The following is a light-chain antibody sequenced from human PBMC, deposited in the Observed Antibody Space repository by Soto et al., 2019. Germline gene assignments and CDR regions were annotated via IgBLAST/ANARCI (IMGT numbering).Light chain of an antibody. CDR2: KAS. CDR1: QSISSY. J-gene: IGKJ1*01. CDR3: QQYSRHWT. Sequence: DIQMTQSPSSLSASVGDRVTITCRASQSISSYLNWYQQKPGKAPKLLIYKASTLKSGVPSRFSGSGSGTEFTLTISSLQPDDVATYYCQQYSRHWTFGQGTKVDIK. V-gene: IGKV1-5*03.